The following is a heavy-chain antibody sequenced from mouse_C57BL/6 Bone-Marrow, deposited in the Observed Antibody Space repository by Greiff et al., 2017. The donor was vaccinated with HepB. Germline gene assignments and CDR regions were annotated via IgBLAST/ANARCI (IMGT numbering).Heavy chain of an antibody. Sequence: EVQRVESGPGMVKPSQSLSLTCTVTGYSITSGYDWHWIRHFPGNKLEWMGDISYSGSTNYNPSLNSRISITHDTSKNHFFLKLNSVTTEDTATYYCARALLPFAMDYWGQGTSVTVSS. CDR2: ISYSGST. CDR1: GYSITSGYD. J-gene: IGHJ4*01. CDR3: ARALLPFAMDY. D-gene: IGHD1-1*01. V-gene: IGHV3-1*01.